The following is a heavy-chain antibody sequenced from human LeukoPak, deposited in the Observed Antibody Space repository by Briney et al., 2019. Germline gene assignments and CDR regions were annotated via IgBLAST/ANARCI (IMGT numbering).Heavy chain of an antibody. CDR2: IYYSGST. Sequence: RSSQTLSLTCTVSGGSISSGGYYWSWIRQHPGKGLEWMGYIYYSGSTYYNPSLKSRVTISVDTSKNQFSLKLSSVTAADTAVYYCARGSYYGMDVWGQGTTVTVSS. V-gene: IGHV4-31*03. CDR1: GGSISSGGYY. J-gene: IGHJ6*02. CDR3: ARGSYYGMDV.